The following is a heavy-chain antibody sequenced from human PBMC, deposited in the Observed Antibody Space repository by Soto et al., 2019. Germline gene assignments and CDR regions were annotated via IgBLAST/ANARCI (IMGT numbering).Heavy chain of an antibody. J-gene: IGHJ4*02. V-gene: IGHV3-30*18. CDR3: AKDPGDDDFRGLFDY. D-gene: IGHD3-3*01. CDR1: GFTFSTFG. CDR2: ISSDANNK. Sequence: QVQLVESGGGVVQPGRSLRLSCAASGFTFSTFGMHWVRQSPGKGLEWVAVISSDANNKFYTDSVKGRFTISRDNFKNTLYLQMTSLRPEDTALYYCAKDPGDDDFRGLFDYCGQGTLVTVSS.